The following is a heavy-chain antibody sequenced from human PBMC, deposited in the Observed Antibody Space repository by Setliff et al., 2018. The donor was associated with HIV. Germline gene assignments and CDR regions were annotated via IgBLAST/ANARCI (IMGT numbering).Heavy chain of an antibody. CDR1: GFSLSSSRMR. Sequence: GSGPTLVNPTQTLTLTCTFSGFSLSSSRMRVSWIRQPPGKALEWLARIDWDDDKFYSTSLQTRLTISKDTSKNRVVLTMTNMDPVDTATYYCARGGGGYLAYFGYWGQGTLVTVSS. CDR3: ARGGGGYLAYFGY. V-gene: IGHV2-70*04. D-gene: IGHD1-26*01. CDR2: IDWDDDK. J-gene: IGHJ4*02.